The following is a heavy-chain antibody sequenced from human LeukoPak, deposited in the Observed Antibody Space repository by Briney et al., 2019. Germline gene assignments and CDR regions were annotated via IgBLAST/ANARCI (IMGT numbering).Heavy chain of an antibody. J-gene: IGHJ4*02. CDR2: IYHSGST. D-gene: IGHD2-15*01. V-gene: IGHV4-34*01. CDR3: ARTGCSGGSCYDY. CDR1: GGSFSGYY. Sequence: SETLSLTCAVYGGSFSGYYWSWIRQPPGKGLEWIGSIYHSGSTYYNPSLKSRVTISVDTSKNQFSLKLSSVTAADTAVYYCARTGCSGGSCYDYWGQGTLVTVSS.